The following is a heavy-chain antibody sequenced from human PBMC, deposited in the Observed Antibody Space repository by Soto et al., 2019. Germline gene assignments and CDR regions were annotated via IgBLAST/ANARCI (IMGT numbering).Heavy chain of an antibody. D-gene: IGHD6-19*01. J-gene: IGHJ6*02. Sequence: EVQLLESGGGLVQPGGSLRLSCAASEFTFSSYAMSWVRQAPGKGLEWVSAISGGGGGTYYADSVKGRFTISRDNSKNTLYLQVTRLRAEDTAVYCCAEGVTSGWSYYYGMGVWGQGTRVIVSS. CDR1: EFTFSSYA. CDR2: ISGGGGGT. V-gene: IGHV3-23*01. CDR3: AEGVTSGWSYYYGMGV.